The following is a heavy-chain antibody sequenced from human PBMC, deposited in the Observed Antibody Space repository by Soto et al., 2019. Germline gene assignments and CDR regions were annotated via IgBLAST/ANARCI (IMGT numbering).Heavy chain of an antibody. Sequence: GGSLRLSCAASGFPFSSYAMIWVRQAPGKGLEWVSAISGSGGSTYYADSVKGRFTISRDNSKNTLYLQMNSLRAEDTAVYYCAKLLITMVRGVPYYYDSSGYYWGQGTLVTVSS. V-gene: IGHV3-23*01. CDR2: ISGSGGST. CDR1: GFPFSSYA. D-gene: IGHD3-22*01. J-gene: IGHJ4*02. CDR3: AKLLITMVRGVPYYYDSSGYY.